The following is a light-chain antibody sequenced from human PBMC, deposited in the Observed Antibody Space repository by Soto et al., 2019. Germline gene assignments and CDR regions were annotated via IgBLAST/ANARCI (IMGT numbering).Light chain of an antibody. J-gene: IGKJ1*01. CDR1: QTILSF. CDR3: QKSYDTPWT. CDR2: AAY. V-gene: IGKV1-39*01. Sequence: DIQMTQSPFSLSASIGDRVTITCRASQTILSFLNWYQQRPGKAPSLLIYAAYNLESGVPSRFSGSGSGTEFTLTISSLQPEDFATYYCQKSYDTPWTFGQGTKLEIK.